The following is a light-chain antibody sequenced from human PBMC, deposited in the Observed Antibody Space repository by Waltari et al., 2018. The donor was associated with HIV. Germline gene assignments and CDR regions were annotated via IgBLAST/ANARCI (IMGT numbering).Light chain of an antibody. CDR1: QSDSSN. CDR2: GAS. J-gene: IGKJ1*01. V-gene: IGKV3-15*01. Sequence: EIVMTQSPATLSVSPGERATLSCRASQSDSSNLAWYQQQPGQAPRFLIYGASTRATGIPARFSGSGSGTYFTLTISSLQSEDFAVYYCQQYNNWPPWTFGQGTKVEIK. CDR3: QQYNNWPPWT.